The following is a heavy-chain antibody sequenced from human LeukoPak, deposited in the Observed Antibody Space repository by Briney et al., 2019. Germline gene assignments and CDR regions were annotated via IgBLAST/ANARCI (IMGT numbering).Heavy chain of an antibody. CDR2: ISSSGRNI. CDR3: ARDMPLVAFLEWLSSGFDC. J-gene: IGHJ4*02. V-gene: IGHV3-21*01. CDR1: GFTFSTYN. Sequence: PGGSLRLSCAASGFTFSTYNMSWVRQAPGKGLEWVSSISSSGRNIYYADSVKGRFTISRDNSNNSLYLQMSSLRAEDTAVYYCARDMPLVAFLEWLSSGFDCWGQGTLATVSS. D-gene: IGHD3-3*02.